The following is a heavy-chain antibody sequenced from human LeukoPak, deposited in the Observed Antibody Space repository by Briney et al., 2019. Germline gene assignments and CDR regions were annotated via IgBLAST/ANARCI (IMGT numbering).Heavy chain of an antibody. J-gene: IGHJ4*02. Sequence: PGGSLRLSCAASGFTFSSYAMTWVRQAPGKGLDWGSDINESGSKTDYADSVKGRFSISRDNSKNTLYLQMNNLRAEDTAVYYCANWARDCSGGYCYPDYWGQGTLVTVSS. D-gene: IGHD2-15*01. CDR3: ANWARDCSGGYCYPDY. V-gene: IGHV3-23*01. CDR1: GFTFSSYA. CDR2: INESGSKT.